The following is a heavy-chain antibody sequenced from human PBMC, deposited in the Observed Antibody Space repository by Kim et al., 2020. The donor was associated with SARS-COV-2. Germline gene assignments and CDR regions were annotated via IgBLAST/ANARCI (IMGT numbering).Heavy chain of an antibody. CDR1: GYTLTELS. V-gene: IGHV1-24*01. D-gene: IGHD2-15*01. CDR3: ATAYCSGGSCYSRFPYYFDY. Sequence: ASVKVSCKVSGYTLTELSMHWVRQAPGKGLEWMGGFDPEDGETIYAQKFQGRVTMTEDTSTDTAYMELSSLRSEDTAVYYCATAYCSGGSCYSRFPYYFDYWGQGTLVTVSS. J-gene: IGHJ4*02. CDR2: FDPEDGET.